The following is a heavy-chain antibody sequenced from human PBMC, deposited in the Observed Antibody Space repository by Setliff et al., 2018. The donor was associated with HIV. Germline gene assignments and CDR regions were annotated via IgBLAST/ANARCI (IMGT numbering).Heavy chain of an antibody. J-gene: IGHJ1*01. CDR2: SNHSGST. Sequence: PSETLSLTCSVAGGSISSDYYWSWIRQRPGKGLEWIGESNHSGSTNYNPSLKRRVTISVDTSKNKFSLKLNSVTAADTAIYYCAKGTKITTALYLAYWGQGTLVTVSS. D-gene: IGHD2-2*02. CDR1: GGSISSDYY. CDR3: AKGTKITTALYLAY. V-gene: IGHV4-34*01.